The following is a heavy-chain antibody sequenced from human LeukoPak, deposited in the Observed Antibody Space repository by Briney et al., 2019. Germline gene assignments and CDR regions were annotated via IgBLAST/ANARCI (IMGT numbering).Heavy chain of an antibody. CDR2: INTDGSTT. Sequence: GGSLRLSCAASGFTFSNYAMSWVRQAPGKGLVWVSRINTDGSTTNYADSVRGRFTISRDNAKNTVYLQMNSLRAEDTAVYFCARSMDYWGQGTLVTVSS. CDR1: GFTFSNYA. V-gene: IGHV3-74*01. CDR3: ARSMDY. J-gene: IGHJ4*02.